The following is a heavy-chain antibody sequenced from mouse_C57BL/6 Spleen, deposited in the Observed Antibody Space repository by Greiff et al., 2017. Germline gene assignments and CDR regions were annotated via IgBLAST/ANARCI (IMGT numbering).Heavy chain of an antibody. D-gene: IGHD1-1*01. CDR1: GYTFTSYW. Sequence: QVQLQQPGAELVMPGASVKLSCKASGYTFTSYWMHWVKQRPGQGLEWIGEIDPSDSYTNYNQKFKGKSKLTVDNSSRTAYMQLSSLTSEDSAVYYCASRIYYYGSSLYYFDYWGQGTTLTVSS. J-gene: IGHJ2*01. CDR3: ASRIYYYGSSLYYFDY. V-gene: IGHV1-69*01. CDR2: IDPSDSYT.